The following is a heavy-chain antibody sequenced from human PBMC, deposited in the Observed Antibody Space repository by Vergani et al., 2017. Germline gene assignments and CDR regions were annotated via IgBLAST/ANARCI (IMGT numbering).Heavy chain of an antibody. CDR3: AEIASGSFDP. CDR2: NYYSGST. CDR1: GGSISSSSYY. J-gene: IGHJ5*02. D-gene: IGHD6-25*01. V-gene: IGHV4-39*07. Sequence: QLQLQESGPGLVKPSETLSLTCTVSGGSISSSSYYWGWIRQPPGKGLEWIGSNYYSGSTYYNPSLKSRVTISVDTSKNQFSLKLSSVTAADTAVYYCAEIASGSFDPWGQGTLVTVSS.